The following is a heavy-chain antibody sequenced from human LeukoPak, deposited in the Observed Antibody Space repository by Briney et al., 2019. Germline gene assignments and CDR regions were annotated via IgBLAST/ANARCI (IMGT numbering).Heavy chain of an antibody. D-gene: IGHD3-3*01. CDR2: ISWNSGSI. V-gene: IGHV3-9*01. CDR1: GFTFYDYA. CDR3: AKDMAPWNDFWSGYPLDY. J-gene: IGHJ4*02. Sequence: GGSLRLSCAASGFTFYDYAMHWVRQAPGKGVEGVSGISWNSGSIVYADSVKGRFTISRDNAKNSLYLQMNSLRAEDTALYYCAKDMAPWNDFWSGYPLDYWGQGTLVTVSS.